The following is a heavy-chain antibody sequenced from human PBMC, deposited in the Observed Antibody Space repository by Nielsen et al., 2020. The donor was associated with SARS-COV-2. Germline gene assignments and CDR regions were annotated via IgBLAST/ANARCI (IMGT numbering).Heavy chain of an antibody. V-gene: IGHV3-30*18. D-gene: IGHD3-16*01. CDR3: AKDRHRYEYYYYGMDV. Sequence: SCAASGFTFSSYGMHWVRQAPGKGLEWVAVISYDGSNKYYADSVKGRFTISRDNSKNTLYLQMNSLRAEDTAVYYCAKDRHRYEYYYYGMDVWGQGTTVTVSS. CDR2: ISYDGSNK. CDR1: GFTFSSYG. J-gene: IGHJ6*02.